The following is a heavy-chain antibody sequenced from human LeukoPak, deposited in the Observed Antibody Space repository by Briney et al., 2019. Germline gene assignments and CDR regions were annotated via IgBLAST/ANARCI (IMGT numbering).Heavy chain of an antibody. CDR3: ATGNYYDSRGYYTFGH. V-gene: IGHV3-74*01. CDR1: GFTFSRYW. CDR2: INGDGSTT. J-gene: IGHJ1*01. Sequence: GGSLRLSCAASGFTFSRYWMHWVRQAPGKGLVWVSRINGDGSTTSYADSVKGGFTISRDNAKNTLYLQMNSLRAEDTAVYYCATGNYYDSRGYYTFGHWGQGTLVTISS. D-gene: IGHD3-22*01.